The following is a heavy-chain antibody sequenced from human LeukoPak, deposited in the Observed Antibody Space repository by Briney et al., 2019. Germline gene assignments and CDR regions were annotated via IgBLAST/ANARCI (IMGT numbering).Heavy chain of an antibody. D-gene: IGHD4-17*01. CDR2: IKSKTDGGTT. Sequence: GGSLRPSCAASGFTFSNAWISWVRHAPGEGREWVGRIKSKTDGGTTDYAAPVKGRFTISRDDSKNTLYLQMNSLKTEDTAVYYCTTDRYGDYVSDESILYYYYYYMDVWGKGTTVTISS. CDR3: TTDRYGDYVSDESILYYYYYYMDV. CDR1: GFTFSNAW. V-gene: IGHV3-15*01. J-gene: IGHJ6*03.